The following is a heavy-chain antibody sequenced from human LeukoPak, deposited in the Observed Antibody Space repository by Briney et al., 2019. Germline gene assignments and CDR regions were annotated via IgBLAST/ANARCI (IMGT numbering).Heavy chain of an antibody. CDR1: GGSISNYY. V-gene: IGHV4-4*07. D-gene: IGHD2-15*01. CDR2: KYARGSS. J-gene: IGHJ3*02. Sequence: PSETLSLTCTVSGGSISNYYWSWIRQPAGKGLEWIGRKYARGSSNYNPPVQSRVTMSVDTAKNQFSLKPRAVTAAATAVYYCARGRYCSADICTGGDSFDIWGQGTMVSVSP. CDR3: ARGRYCSADICTGGDSFDI.